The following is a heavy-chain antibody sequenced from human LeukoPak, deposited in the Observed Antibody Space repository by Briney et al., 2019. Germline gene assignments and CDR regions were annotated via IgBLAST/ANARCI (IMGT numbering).Heavy chain of an antibody. CDR1: GGSISGYY. V-gene: IGHV4-59*01. D-gene: IGHD5-12*01. J-gene: IGHJ5*02. Sequence: SETLSLTCTVSGGSISGYYWSWSRQPPGKGVEWIGNLYYMRGAWYKSSLKSRVTTSVDTSRNEFSLKLSSVTAADTAVYYCARAGPIVATMTEFDPWGQGTLVTVSS. CDR3: ARAGPIVATMTEFDP. CDR2: LYYMRGA.